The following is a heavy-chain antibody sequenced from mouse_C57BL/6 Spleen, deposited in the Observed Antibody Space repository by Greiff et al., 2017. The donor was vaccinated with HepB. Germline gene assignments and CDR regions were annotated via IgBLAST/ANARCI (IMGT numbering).Heavy chain of an antibody. D-gene: IGHD2-3*01. CDR2: IDPEDGDT. CDR3: PRNRDGYLAWCAY. CDR1: GFNIKDYY. J-gene: IGHJ3*01. V-gene: IGHV14-1*01. Sequence: EVQLQQSGAELVRPGASVKLSCTASGFNIKDYYMHWVKQRPEQGLEWIGRIDPEDGDTEYAPKFQGKATMTADTSSKPAYLQLSSLASEDTAVYYCPRNRDGYLAWCAYWGQGTLVTVSA.